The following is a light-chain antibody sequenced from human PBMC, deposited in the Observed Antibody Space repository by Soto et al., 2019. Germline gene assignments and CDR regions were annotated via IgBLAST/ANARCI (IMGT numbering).Light chain of an antibody. J-gene: IGLJ3*02. CDR3: AVYTSSDML. CDR1: NHDIGGYTY. V-gene: IGLV2-14*03. CDR2: DVS. Sequence: QSVLTQPASVSGSPGQSITISCTGTNHDIGGYTYVSWYRHHPGKAPELLIYDVSNRPSGVSNRFSGSKSGSTASLTISRLQADDEAAYYCAVYTSSDMLFGGGTKVTVL.